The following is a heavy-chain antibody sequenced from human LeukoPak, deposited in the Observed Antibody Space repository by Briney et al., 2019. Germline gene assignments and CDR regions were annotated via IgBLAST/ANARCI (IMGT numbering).Heavy chain of an antibody. D-gene: IGHD3-22*01. V-gene: IGHV1-46*01. Sequence: ASVKVSCKASGYTFTSYYMHWVRQAPGQGLEWMGIINPSGGSTSYAQKFQGRVTMTRDTSTSTVYMELSSLRSEDTAVYYCARERYYYDSSDLYYFDYWGQGTLVTVSS. CDR1: GYTFTSYY. CDR2: INPSGGST. J-gene: IGHJ4*02. CDR3: ARERYYYDSSDLYYFDY.